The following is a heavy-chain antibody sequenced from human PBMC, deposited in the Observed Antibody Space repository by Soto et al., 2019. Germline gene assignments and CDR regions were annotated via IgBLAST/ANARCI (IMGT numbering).Heavy chain of an antibody. CDR1: GYTFSSYG. CDR3: ARLEHNFGPHDY. Sequence: QVPLAQSGAEVKKPGASVTVSCKASGYTFSSYGISWVRQAPGQGLERVGWISVHNGYTKYATELQGRVTMTTDTSTSTAYMELRSLRSDDSAVYFCARLEHNFGPHDYWGQGTLVTVTS. V-gene: IGHV1-18*01. D-gene: IGHD1-1*01. CDR2: ISVHNGYT. J-gene: IGHJ4*02.